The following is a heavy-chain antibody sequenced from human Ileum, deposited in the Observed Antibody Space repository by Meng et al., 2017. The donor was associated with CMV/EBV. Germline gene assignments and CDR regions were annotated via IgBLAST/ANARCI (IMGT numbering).Heavy chain of an antibody. Sequence: GGSLRLSFAASGFTFSDSAMHWVRQTPGKGLEWVGIISNDGVIKYYGDSVKGRCTISRDSSSSTLYMQLNDLRPDDTAVYYCAKVMSSSSPAFDSWGQGTLVTVSS. J-gene: IGHJ4*02. CDR3: AKVMSSSSPAFDS. V-gene: IGHV3-30*04. CDR1: GFTFSDSA. D-gene: IGHD6-6*01. CDR2: ISNDGVIK.